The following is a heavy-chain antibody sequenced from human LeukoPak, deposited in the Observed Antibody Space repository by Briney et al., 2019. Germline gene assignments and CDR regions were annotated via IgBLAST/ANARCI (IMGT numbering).Heavy chain of an antibody. CDR1: GGSVSSYY. V-gene: IGHV4-59*02. D-gene: IGHD3-16*01. J-gene: IGHJ4*02. CDR3: ATYKYDYVWGNQHFDY. Sequence: SETLSLTCTVSGGSVSSYYWSWIRQTPEKGLEWIGYMSYSGRTDYGPSLKSRVTMSVDTSKNQFSLKMSYVTAADTGVYYCATYKYDYVWGNQHFDYWGQGTLVTVSS. CDR2: MSYSGRT.